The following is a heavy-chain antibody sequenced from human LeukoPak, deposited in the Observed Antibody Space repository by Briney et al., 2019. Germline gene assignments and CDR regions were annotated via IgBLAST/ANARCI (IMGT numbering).Heavy chain of an antibody. V-gene: IGHV5-51*01. CDR2: IFPGDSET. D-gene: IGHD3-10*01. J-gene: IGHJ6*03. Sequence: GESLKISCKGSGYSFTTHWLGWVRQLPGKGLEWMGLIFPGDSETIYSPSFQGQVTLSADKSINTAYLQWSSLKASDAAIYDCVRPRMVGSGNTYYYYYIDVWGKGTTVTVSS. CDR1: GYSFTTHW. CDR3: VRPRMVGSGNTYYYYYIDV.